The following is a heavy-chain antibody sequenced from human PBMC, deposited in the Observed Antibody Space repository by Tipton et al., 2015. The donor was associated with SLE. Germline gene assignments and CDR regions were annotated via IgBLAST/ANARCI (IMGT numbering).Heavy chain of an antibody. CDR3: ARAGTEDDFGVFDY. V-gene: IGHV4-39*07. CDR2: LYYSGNT. CDR1: GGSISSSSYY. J-gene: IGHJ4*02. D-gene: IGHD3-16*01. Sequence: TLSLTCSVSGGSISSSSYYWGWIRQPPGKGLEWIGSLYYSGNTYYNPTLKSRVTISGDTSKNQFSLKLTSVTAADTAMYYYARAGTEDDFGVFDYWGQGTLVTVAP.